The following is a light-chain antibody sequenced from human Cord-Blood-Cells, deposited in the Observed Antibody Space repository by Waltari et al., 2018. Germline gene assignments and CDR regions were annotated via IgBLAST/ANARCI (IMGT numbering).Light chain of an antibody. CDR1: SSNIGAGYD. V-gene: IGLV1-40*01. Sequence: QSVLTQPPSVSGAPGQRVTISCTGSSSNIGAGYDVHWYQQLPVTAPKLLIYCNSNRPSGVPDRFSGSKSGTSASLAITGLQAEDEADYYCQSYDSSLSGSVFGGGTKLTVL. J-gene: IGLJ3*02. CDR2: CNS. CDR3: QSYDSSLSGSV.